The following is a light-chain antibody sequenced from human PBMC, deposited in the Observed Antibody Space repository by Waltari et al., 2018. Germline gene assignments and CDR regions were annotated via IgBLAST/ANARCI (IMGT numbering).Light chain of an antibody. Sequence: QSALTQPRSVSGSPGQSVTISCTGTRSAVGGYNYVSWYQQHPGKVPKLIIYEVDNRPSGVPDRFSGSKSGNSASLTISGLQAEDEADYYCCSYAGSYTWLFGGGTTLTVL. CDR1: RSAVGGYNY. J-gene: IGLJ3*02. V-gene: IGLV2-11*01. CDR3: CSYAGSYTWL. CDR2: EVD.